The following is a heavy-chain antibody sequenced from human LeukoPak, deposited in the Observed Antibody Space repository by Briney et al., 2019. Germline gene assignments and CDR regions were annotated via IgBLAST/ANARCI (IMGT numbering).Heavy chain of an antibody. J-gene: IGHJ4*02. CDR2: ISGSGGST. CDR3: AKDLKVATTGFDY. Sequence: GGSLRPSCAASGFTFSSYAMSWVRQAPGKGLEWVSAISGSGGSTNYADSVKGRFTISSDNSKNTLYLQMNSLRAEDTAVYYCAKDLKVATTGFDYWGQGTLVTVSS. V-gene: IGHV3-23*01. D-gene: IGHD5-12*01. CDR1: GFTFSSYA.